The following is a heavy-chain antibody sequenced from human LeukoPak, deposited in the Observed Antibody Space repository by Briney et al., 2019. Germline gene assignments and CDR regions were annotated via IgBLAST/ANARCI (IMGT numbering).Heavy chain of an antibody. Sequence: QSGGSLRLSCAASGFTFSSYGMHWVRQAPGKGLEWVAVIWYDGSNKNYADSVKGRFTISRDNSKNTLYLQMNSLRAEDTAVYYCARVADYSNSAHADYWGQGTLVTVSP. CDR1: GFTFSSYG. CDR3: ARVADYSNSAHADY. V-gene: IGHV3-33*08. CDR2: IWYDGSNK. D-gene: IGHD4-11*01. J-gene: IGHJ4*02.